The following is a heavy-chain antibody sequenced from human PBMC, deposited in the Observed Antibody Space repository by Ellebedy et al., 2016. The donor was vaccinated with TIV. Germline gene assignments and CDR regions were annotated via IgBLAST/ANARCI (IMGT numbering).Heavy chain of an antibody. V-gene: IGHV4-59*01. CDR3: ARSSGWDRFDY. J-gene: IGHJ4*02. D-gene: IGHD6-19*01. CDR2: IYYSGST. Sequence: MPSETLSLTCTVSGGSISSYYWSWIRQPPGKGLEWIGYIYYSGSTNYNPSLKSRVTIAVDTSKKQISLKLSSVTAADTAVHYCARSSGWDRFDYWGQGTLVTVSS. CDR1: GGSISSYY.